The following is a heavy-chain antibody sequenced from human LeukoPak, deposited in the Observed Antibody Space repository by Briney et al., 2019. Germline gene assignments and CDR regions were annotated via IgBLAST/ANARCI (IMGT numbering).Heavy chain of an antibody. J-gene: IGHJ3*02. V-gene: IGHV5-51*01. Sequence: GESLKISCKGSRYSFTSYWIGWVRQTPGKGLEWMGIIYPGDSDTRYSPSFQGQVTISADKSISTAYLQWSSLKASDTAMYYCARRVMITFGGVIGYDAFDIWGQGTMVTVSS. D-gene: IGHD3-16*02. CDR3: ARRVMITFGGVIGYDAFDI. CDR1: RYSFTSYW. CDR2: IYPGDSDT.